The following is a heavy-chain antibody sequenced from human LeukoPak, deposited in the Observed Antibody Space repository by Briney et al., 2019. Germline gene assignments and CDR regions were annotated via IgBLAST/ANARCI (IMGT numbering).Heavy chain of an antibody. D-gene: IGHD3-3*01. J-gene: IGHJ4*02. Sequence: SEALSLTCSVSGGSNSSSSYYWGWIRQPPGKGLEWIGSIYYSGRTYYNPSLKSRVTISVDTSKNQFSLKLSSVTAADTAMYYCARDSDSANPDYWGQGTLVTVSS. CDR2: IYYSGRT. CDR1: GGSNSSSSYY. CDR3: ARDSDSANPDY. V-gene: IGHV4-39*07.